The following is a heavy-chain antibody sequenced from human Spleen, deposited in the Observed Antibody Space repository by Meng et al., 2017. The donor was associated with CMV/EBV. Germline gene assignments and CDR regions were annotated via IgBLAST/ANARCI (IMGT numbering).Heavy chain of an antibody. CDR3: ASVSGYCGGDCYPFAY. CDR1: GFTFTNYN. V-gene: IGHV3-21*04. D-gene: IGHD2-21*01. CDR2: ISSSSTYI. J-gene: IGHJ4*02. Sequence: GESLKISCAASGFTFTNYNMHWVRQAPGKGLEWVSSISSSSTYIYYADSVKGRFTISRDNAKNSLYLQIKSLRAEDTALYYCASVSGYCGGDCYPFAYWGQGTLVTVSS.